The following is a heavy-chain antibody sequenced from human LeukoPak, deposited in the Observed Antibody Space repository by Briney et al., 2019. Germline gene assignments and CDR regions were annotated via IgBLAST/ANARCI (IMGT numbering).Heavy chain of an antibody. D-gene: IGHD3-10*01. CDR1: GGTFSSYA. Sequence: SVKLSCKPSGGTFSSYAISWVRQAPGQGLEWMGGMIPIFGTANYAQKFQGRVTITADESTSTAYMALSSLRSEDTAVYCCARVFQYYGSGSVCFDYWGQGTLVTVSS. J-gene: IGHJ4*02. CDR2: MIPIFGTA. CDR3: ARVFQYYGSGSVCFDY. V-gene: IGHV1-69*01.